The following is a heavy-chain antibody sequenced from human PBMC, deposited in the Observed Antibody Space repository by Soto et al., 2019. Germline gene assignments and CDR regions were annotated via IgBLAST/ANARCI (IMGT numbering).Heavy chain of an antibody. CDR2: INPKSGGT. V-gene: IGHV1-2*04. CDR3: ARGDSTDCSNGVCSFFYNHDMDV. Sequence: ASVKVSCKASGYTFTSYGISWVRQAPGQGLEWLGRINPKSGGTSTAQKFQGWVTMTTDTSISTASMELTRLTSDDTAIYYCARGDSTDCSNGVCSFFYNHDMDVWGQGATVTVSS. CDR1: GYTFTSYG. J-gene: IGHJ6*02. D-gene: IGHD2-8*01.